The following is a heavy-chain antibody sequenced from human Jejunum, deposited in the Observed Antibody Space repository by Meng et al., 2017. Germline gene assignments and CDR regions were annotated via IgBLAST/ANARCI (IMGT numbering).Heavy chain of an antibody. CDR1: RGSNTTDW. D-gene: IGHD4-17*01. V-gene: IGHV4-4*02. Sequence: QGGVEEGGPGLVKPWGSLFLTCAVSRGSNTTDWWNWVRQPPGKGLEWIGEIWHSGASNYNPCLRSRVTISVDKSKNQLSLELASLTDADTALYYCARGATVTRPFDYWGQGTLVTVSS. J-gene: IGHJ4*02. CDR3: ARGATVTRPFDY. CDR2: IWHSGAS.